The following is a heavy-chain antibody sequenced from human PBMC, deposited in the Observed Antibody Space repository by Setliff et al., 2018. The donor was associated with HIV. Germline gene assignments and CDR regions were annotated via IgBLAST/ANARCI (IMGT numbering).Heavy chain of an antibody. Sequence: SETLSLTCAVYGGAFSGYYWTWIRQPPGKGPEWIGEINHGGSTNNNPSLKSRATMSVYTSKNQFSLRLSSVTAADTAVYYCACGRNYGSPYFYYMEIWANGTTVTVSS. V-gene: IGHV4-34*04. J-gene: IGHJ6*03. CDR2: INHGGST. CDR3: ACGRNYGSPYFYYMEI. D-gene: IGHD3-10*01. CDR1: GGAFSGYY.